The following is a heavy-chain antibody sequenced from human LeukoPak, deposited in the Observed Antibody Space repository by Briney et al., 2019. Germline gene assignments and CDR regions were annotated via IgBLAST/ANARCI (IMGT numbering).Heavy chain of an antibody. D-gene: IGHD3-10*01. CDR3: ARPRRYGSGSYVDYFDY. CDR1: GFTFSSYS. V-gene: IGHV3-21*01. J-gene: IGHJ4*02. Sequence: KPGGSLRLSCAASGFTFSSYSMNWVRQAPGKGLEWVSSISSSSSYIYYADSVKGRFTISRDNAKNSLYLQMNSLRAEDTAVYYCARPRRYGSGSYVDYFDYWGQGTLVTVSS. CDR2: ISSSSSYI.